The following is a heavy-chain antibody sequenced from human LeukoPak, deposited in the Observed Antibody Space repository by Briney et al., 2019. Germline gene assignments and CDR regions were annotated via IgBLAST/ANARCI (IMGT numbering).Heavy chain of an antibody. Sequence: GGSLRLSCAASGFTFSDYYMSWIRQAPGKGLEWVSYISSSGSTIYYADSVKGRFTISRDNAKNSLYLQMNSLRAEDTAVYYCARVYDFWSGYYTFDYWGQGTLVTVSS. CDR3: ARVYDFWSGYYTFDY. V-gene: IGHV3-11*04. D-gene: IGHD3-3*01. J-gene: IGHJ4*02. CDR1: GFTFSDYY. CDR2: ISSSGSTI.